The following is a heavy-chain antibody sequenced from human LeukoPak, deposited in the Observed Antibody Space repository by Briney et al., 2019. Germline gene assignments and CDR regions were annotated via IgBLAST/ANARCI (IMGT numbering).Heavy chain of an antibody. CDR2: IYHSGST. CDR1: GDSISSSGYY. D-gene: IGHD3-3*01. J-gene: IGHJ3*02. CDR3: AKASYDFWSAFDI. Sequence: PSETLSLTCTVSGDSISSSGYYWSWIRQPPGKGLEWVGYIYHSGSTYYNPSLKSRVTISVDRSKNQFSLKLSSVTAADTAMYFCAKASYDFWSAFDIWGQGTMVTVSS. V-gene: IGHV4-30-2*01.